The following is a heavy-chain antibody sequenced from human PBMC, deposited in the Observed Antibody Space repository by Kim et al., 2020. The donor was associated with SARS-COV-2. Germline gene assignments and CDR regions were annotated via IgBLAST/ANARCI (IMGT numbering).Heavy chain of an antibody. Sequence: GGSLRLSCAASGFTFSDYYMSWIRQAPGKGLEWVSYISSSGSTIYYADSVKGRFTISRDNAKNSLYLQMSRLRAEDTAVYYCARARSITIFGVVIENDAFDIWGQGTMVTVSS. CDR3: ARARSITIFGVVIENDAFDI. V-gene: IGHV3-11*01. CDR2: ISSSGSTI. J-gene: IGHJ3*02. CDR1: GFTFSDYY. D-gene: IGHD3-3*01.